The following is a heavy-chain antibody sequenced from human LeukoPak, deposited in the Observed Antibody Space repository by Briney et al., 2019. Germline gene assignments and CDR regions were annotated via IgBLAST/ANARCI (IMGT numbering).Heavy chain of an antibody. Sequence: SETLSLTCTVSGGSISSYCWSWLRQRPGKGLEWSGIIYYSGSTNYNPYLKSRVTIPVGTSKNQFSLKLSSVTAADTAVYYCARHRSTYFDYWGQGSLVTVSS. V-gene: IGHV4-59*08. J-gene: IGHJ4*02. CDR3: ARHRSTYFDY. CDR2: IYYSGST. CDR1: GGSISSYC. D-gene: IGHD2-2*01.